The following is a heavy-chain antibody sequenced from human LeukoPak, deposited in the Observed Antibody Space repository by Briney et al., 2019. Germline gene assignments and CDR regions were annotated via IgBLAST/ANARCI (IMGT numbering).Heavy chain of an antibody. CDR2: ISYDGSNK. V-gene: IGHV3-30*18. CDR3: AKDQGFWSGYYDY. D-gene: IGHD3-3*01. J-gene: IGHJ4*02. Sequence: GGSLRLSCAASGFTFSSYGMHRVRQAPGKGLEWVAVISYDGSNKYYADSVKGRFTSSRDNSKNTLYLQMNSLRAEDTAVYYCAKDQGFWSGYYDYWGQGTLVTVSS. CDR1: GFTFSSYG.